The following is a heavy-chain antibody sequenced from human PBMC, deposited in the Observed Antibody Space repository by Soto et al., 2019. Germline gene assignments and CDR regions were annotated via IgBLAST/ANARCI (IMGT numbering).Heavy chain of an antibody. D-gene: IGHD5-12*01. J-gene: IGHJ4*02. CDR2: IYYSGST. Sequence: PSETLSLTCTVSGGSISSGGYYWSWIRQHPGKGLEWIGYIYYSGSTYYNPSLKSRVTISVDTSKNQFSLKLSSVTAADTAVYYCARGLSGYDPNPNFDYWGQGTLVTVSS. CDR3: ARGLSGYDPNPNFDY. CDR1: GGSISSGGYY. V-gene: IGHV4-31*03.